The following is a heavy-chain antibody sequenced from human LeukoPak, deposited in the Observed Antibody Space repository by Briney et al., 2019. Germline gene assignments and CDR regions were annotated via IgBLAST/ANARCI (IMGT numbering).Heavy chain of an antibody. Sequence: SETLSLTCTVSGGSISNFYWSWIRQPPGKGLEWIGYIYCSGNTNYNPSLKNRVTISVDTSKNQFSLKLSSVTAADTAVYYCARGYSGSYGRFDYWGQGTLATVSS. CDR3: ARGYSGSYGRFDY. J-gene: IGHJ4*02. D-gene: IGHD1-26*01. CDR2: IYCSGNT. V-gene: IGHV4-59*01. CDR1: GGSISNFY.